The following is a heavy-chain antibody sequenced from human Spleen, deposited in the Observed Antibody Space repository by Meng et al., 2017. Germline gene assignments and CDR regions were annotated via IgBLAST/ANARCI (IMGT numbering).Heavy chain of an antibody. CDR3: ARGDYDILTGQPETPKATNYYYYGMDV. V-gene: IGHV1-2*02. Sequence: ASVKVSCKPSGYNFPDYYIHWVRQAPGQGLEWVGWINPNSIATNYAQKFQGRVTMGRDTSISTAYMELSRLRSDDTAVYYCARGDYDILTGQPETPKATNYYYYGMDVWGQGTTVTVSS. D-gene: IGHD3-9*01. CDR2: INPNSIAT. CDR1: GYNFPDYY. J-gene: IGHJ6*02.